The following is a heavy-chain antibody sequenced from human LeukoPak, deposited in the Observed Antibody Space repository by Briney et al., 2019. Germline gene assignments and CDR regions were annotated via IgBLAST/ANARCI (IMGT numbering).Heavy chain of an antibody. CDR2: LSYDGSNK. V-gene: IGHV3-30*04. J-gene: IGHJ6*04. CDR3: ARSLGDCSSTSCKRFYYYYGMDV. CDR1: GFTFSSYV. D-gene: IGHD2-2*01. Sequence: LGRSLRLSCAASGFTFSSYVMHWVRQAPGKGLEWVAVLSYDGSNKYYADSVKGRFTISRDNSKITLYLQMSSLRAEDTAVYYCARSLGDCSSTSCKRFYYYYGMDVWGKGTTVTVSS.